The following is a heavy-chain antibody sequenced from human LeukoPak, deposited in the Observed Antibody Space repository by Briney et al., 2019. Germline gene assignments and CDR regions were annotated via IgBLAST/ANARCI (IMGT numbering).Heavy chain of an antibody. V-gene: IGHV4-4*07. CDR3: ARVGSEVA. Sequence: SETLSLTCTVSGGSISSYYWSWIRQPAGKGLEWIGRIYTSGIISGNTNYNPSLKSRVTMSADTSKNQVSLRLSSVTAADTAVYYCARVGSEVAWGQGTLVTVSS. J-gene: IGHJ5*02. CDR1: GGSISSYY. CDR2: IYTSGIISGNT. D-gene: IGHD1-14*01.